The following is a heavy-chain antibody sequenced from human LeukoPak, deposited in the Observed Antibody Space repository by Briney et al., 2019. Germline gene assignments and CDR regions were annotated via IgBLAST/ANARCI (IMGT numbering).Heavy chain of an antibody. CDR1: GGSISSYY. J-gene: IGHJ6*02. CDR3: ARDLLLKWGERYYYYGMDV. Sequence: SETLSLTCTVSGGSISSYYWSWIRQPPGKGLEWIGYIYYSGSTNYNPSLKSRVTISVDTSKNQFSLKLSSVTAADTAVYYCARDLLLKWGERYYYYGMDVWGQGTTVTVSS. D-gene: IGHD7-27*01. CDR2: IYYSGST. V-gene: IGHV4-59*12.